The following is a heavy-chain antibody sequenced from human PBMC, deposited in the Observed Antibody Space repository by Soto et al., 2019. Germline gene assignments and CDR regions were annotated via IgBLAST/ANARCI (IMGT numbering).Heavy chain of an antibody. CDR3: AVRMRLGAFDI. CDR2: INHSGST. CDR1: GGSFSGYY. V-gene: IGHV4-34*01. J-gene: IGHJ3*02. Sequence: QVQLQQWGAGLLKPSETLSLTCAVYGGSFSGYYWSWIRQPPGKGLEWIGEINHSGSTNYNPSLKSRVTIAVDTSKNRFSLKLSSVTAADTAVYYCAVRMRLGAFDIWGQGTMVTVSS.